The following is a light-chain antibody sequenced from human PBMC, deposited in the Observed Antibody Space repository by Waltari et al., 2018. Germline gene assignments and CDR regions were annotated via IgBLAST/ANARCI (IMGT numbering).Light chain of an antibody. V-gene: IGLV1-47*01. Sequence: SGISSHIGNNYVFWYQQLPGKAPKLLIYRNDQRPSGVPDRFSASKSVTSASLAIGGLRSEDEAIYHCAAWDNSLGRWVFGEGTKLTVL. CDR1: SSHIGNNY. J-gene: IGLJ3*02. CDR2: RND. CDR3: AAWDNSLGRWV.